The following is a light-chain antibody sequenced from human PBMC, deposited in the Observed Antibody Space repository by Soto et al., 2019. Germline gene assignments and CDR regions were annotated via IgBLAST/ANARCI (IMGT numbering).Light chain of an antibody. J-gene: IGLJ1*01. V-gene: IGLV2-8*01. CDR1: SSDIGAYIY. CDR3: SEYARSNYFV. CDR2: EVS. Sequence: QSVLTQPPSASGSPGQSVTISCTGTSSDIGAYIYVYWYQQHPGNAPKLMISEVSRRPSGVPDRFSGSKSGNTASLTVSGLQDDDEYHYHCSEYARSNYFVFGTGTKLTVL.